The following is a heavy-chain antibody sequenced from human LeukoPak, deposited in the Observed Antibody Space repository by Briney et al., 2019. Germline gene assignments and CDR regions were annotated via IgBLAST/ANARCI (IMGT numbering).Heavy chain of an antibody. D-gene: IGHD3-22*01. V-gene: IGHV3-21*01. CDR1: GFTFSSYS. Sequence: GGSLRLSCAASGFTFSSYSMNWVRQAPGKGLEWVSSISSSSSYMYYADSVKGRFTISRDNAKNSLYLQMNSLRAEDTAVYYCARNYDSSGYYFDYWGQGTLVTVSS. J-gene: IGHJ4*02. CDR3: ARNYDSSGYYFDY. CDR2: ISSSSSYM.